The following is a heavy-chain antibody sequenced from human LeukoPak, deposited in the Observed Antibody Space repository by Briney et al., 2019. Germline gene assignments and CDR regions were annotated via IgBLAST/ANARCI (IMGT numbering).Heavy chain of an antibody. J-gene: IGHJ4*02. Sequence: GESLKISCKGSGYSFTNYWIAWVRQMPGKGLEWLGVIYPGDSDTRYNPSFQGQATISADRSFGPAYLQGSSLQAADSARYDCARREATTEYFDFWGQGTLVTVSS. CDR2: IYPGDSDT. V-gene: IGHV5-51*01. CDR1: GYSFTNYW. CDR3: ARREATTEYFDF. D-gene: IGHD1-7*01.